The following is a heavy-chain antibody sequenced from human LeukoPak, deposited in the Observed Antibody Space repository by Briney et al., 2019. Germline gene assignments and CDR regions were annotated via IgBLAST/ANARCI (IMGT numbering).Heavy chain of an antibody. CDR2: ISSSGSTI. D-gene: IGHD3-16*01. J-gene: IGHJ4*02. Sequence: GGSLRLSCAASGFTFSDYYMSWIRQAPGKGLEWVSYISSSGSTIYYADSVKGRFTISRDNAKNSLYLQMNSLRAEDTAVYYCAKDLRGSYPHYFDYWGQGTLVTVSS. CDR3: AKDLRGSYPHYFDY. V-gene: IGHV3-11*01. CDR1: GFTFSDYY.